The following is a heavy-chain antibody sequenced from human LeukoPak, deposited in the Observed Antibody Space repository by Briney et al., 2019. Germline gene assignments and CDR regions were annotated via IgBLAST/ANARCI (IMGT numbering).Heavy chain of an antibody. V-gene: IGHV1-46*01. J-gene: IGHJ4*02. CDR2: INPSNGDT. CDR3: ARESDVGKDFDC. Sequence: ASVKVSCKASGYTFTYHYIHLVRQAPGQGLEWMGIINPSNGDTNYAQRFQGRVTMTRDTSTSTVYMELSSLDSEDTAVYYCARESDVGKDFDCWGREPWSPSPQ. D-gene: IGHD1-1*01. CDR1: GYTFTYHY.